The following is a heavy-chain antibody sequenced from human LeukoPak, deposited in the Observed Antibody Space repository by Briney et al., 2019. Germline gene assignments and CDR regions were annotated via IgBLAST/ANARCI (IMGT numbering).Heavy chain of an antibody. CDR1: GFTFSSYG. V-gene: IGHV3-33*06. Sequence: GRSLRLSCAASGFTFSSYGMHWVRQAPGKGLEWVAVIWYDGSNKYYADSGKGRFTISRDNSKNTLYLQMNSLRAEDTAVYYCAKGSQTDAFDIWGQGTMVTVSS. CDR3: AKGSQTDAFDI. D-gene: IGHD3-10*01. J-gene: IGHJ3*02. CDR2: IWYDGSNK.